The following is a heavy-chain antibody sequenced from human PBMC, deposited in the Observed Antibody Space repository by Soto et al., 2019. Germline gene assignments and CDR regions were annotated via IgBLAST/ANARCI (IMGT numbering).Heavy chain of an antibody. V-gene: IGHV3-33*01. CDR1: GFTFSSYG. CDR3: ARGRGSYEFCCFDY. CDR2: IWYDGSNK. Sequence: QVQLVESGGGVVEPGRSLRLSGAASGFTFSSYGMHWVRKAPGMGLERVAVIWYDGSNKYYADSVKGRFTISRDNSKNALYLQMNSLRAEDTAVYYCARGRGSYEFCCFDYWGQGTLVTVSS. D-gene: IGHD1-26*01. J-gene: IGHJ4*02.